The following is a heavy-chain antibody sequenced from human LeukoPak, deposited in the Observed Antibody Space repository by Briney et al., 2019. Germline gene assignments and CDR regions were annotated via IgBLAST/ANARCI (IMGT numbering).Heavy chain of an antibody. CDR3: AKVVGTGTTPTDY. V-gene: IGHV3-23*01. J-gene: IGHJ4*02. CDR1: GFTFSNYA. D-gene: IGHD1-1*01. Sequence: GGSLRLSCAASGFTFSNYAMTWVRQAPGRGLECVSVISASGSNTDYADSVKGRFTISRDNSKNMVFLQMKSLRAEDTAVYYCAKVVGTGTTPTDYWGQGTLVTVPS. CDR2: ISASGSNT.